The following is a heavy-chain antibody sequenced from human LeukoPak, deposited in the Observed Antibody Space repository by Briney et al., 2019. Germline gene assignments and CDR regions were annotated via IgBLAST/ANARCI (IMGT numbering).Heavy chain of an antibody. CDR2: IIPIFGTA. D-gene: IGHD3-3*01. CDR1: GGTFSIYA. J-gene: IGHJ4*02. Sequence: SVTVSCKASGGTFSIYAISWVRQAPGQGLEWMGGIIPIFGTANYAQKFQGRVTITADESTSTAYMELSSLRSEDTAVYYCARGPPDFWSGYSESYFGYWGQGTLVTVSS. V-gene: IGHV1-69*13. CDR3: ARGPPDFWSGYSESYFGY.